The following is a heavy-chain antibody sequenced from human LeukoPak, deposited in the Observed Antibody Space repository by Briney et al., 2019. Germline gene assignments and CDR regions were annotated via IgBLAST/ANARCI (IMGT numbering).Heavy chain of an antibody. D-gene: IGHD3-10*01. CDR1: GGTFSSYA. CDR2: IIPIFGTA. V-gene: IGHV1-69*13. J-gene: IGHJ4*02. Sequence: SVKVSCKASGGTFSSYAISWVRQAPGQGLEWMGGIIPIFGTANYARKFQGRVTITADESTSTAYMELSSLRSEDTAVYYCARDLQNYYGSGSYSDYWGQGTLVTVSS. CDR3: ARDLQNYYGSGSYSDY.